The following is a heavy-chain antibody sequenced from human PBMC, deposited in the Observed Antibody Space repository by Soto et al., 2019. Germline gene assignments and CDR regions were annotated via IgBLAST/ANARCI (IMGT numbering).Heavy chain of an antibody. CDR3: ARAVAVPADFDY. D-gene: IGHD6-19*01. CDR1: GYTFTGYA. Sequence: QVQLVQSGAEEKKPGASVKVSCKASGYTFTGYAMHWVRQAPGQRLEWMGWINAGNGNTKYSQKFQGRVTITRETAASTAYLELSSLRSEDTAVYYCARAVAVPADFDYWGPGTLVTVSS. CDR2: INAGNGNT. V-gene: IGHV1-3*05. J-gene: IGHJ4*02.